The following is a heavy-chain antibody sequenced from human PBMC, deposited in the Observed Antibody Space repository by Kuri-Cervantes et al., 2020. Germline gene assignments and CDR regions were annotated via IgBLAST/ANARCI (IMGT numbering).Heavy chain of an antibody. D-gene: IGHD4-23*01. V-gene: IGHV3-23*01. CDR1: GFTFSSYS. CDR2: ISGSGGST. J-gene: IGHJ4*02. Sequence: GESLKISCAASGFTFSSYSMNWVRQAPGKGLEWVSAISGSGGSTYYADSVKGRFTISRDNSKNTLYLQMNSLRAEDTAVYYCAKDGADGSGHSAGFDYWGQGTLVTVSS. CDR3: AKDGADGSGHSAGFDY.